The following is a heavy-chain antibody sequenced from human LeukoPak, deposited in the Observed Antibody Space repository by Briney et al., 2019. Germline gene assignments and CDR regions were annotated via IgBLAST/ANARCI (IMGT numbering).Heavy chain of an antibody. CDR3: AKMEYYGSESYSFYYMDV. J-gene: IGHJ6*03. Sequence: GGSLRLSCAASGFTFSRYGISWVRQAPGRGLEWVSGISGSGDSTFYADPVKGRFTISRDNSKNTLYLQMTGLRAEDTALYYCAKMEYYGSESYSFYYMDVWGKGTTVTVSS. CDR2: ISGSGDST. CDR1: GFTFSRYG. V-gene: IGHV3-23*01. D-gene: IGHD3-10*01.